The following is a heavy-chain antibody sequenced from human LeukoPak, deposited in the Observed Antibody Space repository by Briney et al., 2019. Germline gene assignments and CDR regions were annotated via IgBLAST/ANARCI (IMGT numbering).Heavy chain of an antibody. D-gene: IGHD4-17*01. CDR2: TYYRSKWYN. Sequence: SQTLSLTCAISGDSVSSNSAAWNWLRQSPSRGLEWLGRTYYRSKWYNDYAVSVKSRITINPDTSKNQFSLQLNSVTPEDTAVYYCARSPTTVTTLFDYWGQGTLVTVSS. CDR3: ARSPTTVTTLFDY. V-gene: IGHV6-1*01. J-gene: IGHJ4*02. CDR1: GDSVSSNSAA.